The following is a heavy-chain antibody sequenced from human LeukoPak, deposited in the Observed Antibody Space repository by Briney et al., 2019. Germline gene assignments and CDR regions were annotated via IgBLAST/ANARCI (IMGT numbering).Heavy chain of an antibody. CDR1: GFTFSSYS. Sequence: KPGGSLRLSCAASGFTFSSYSMNWVRQDPGDGLEWVSSISSSSSYIYYADSVKGRFTISRDNAKNSLYLQMNSLRAEDTAVYYCARDEDCSGYYGAFDIWGQGTMVTVSS. CDR2: ISSSSSYI. V-gene: IGHV3-21*01. CDR3: ARDEDCSGYYGAFDI. D-gene: IGHD3-3*01. J-gene: IGHJ3*02.